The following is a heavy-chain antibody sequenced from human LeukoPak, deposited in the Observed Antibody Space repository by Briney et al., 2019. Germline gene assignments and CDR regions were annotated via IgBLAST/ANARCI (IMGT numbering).Heavy chain of an antibody. CDR2: INPNSGGT. V-gene: IGHV1-2*02. D-gene: IGHD6-19*01. CDR1: GYTFTGYY. CDR3: ARSLVPYSSGWARGNDY. Sequence: ASVKVSCKASGYTFTGYYMHWVRQAPGQGLVWMGWINPNSGGTNYAQKFQGRVTMTRDTSISTAYMELSRLRSDDTAVYYCARSLVPYSSGWARGNDYWGQGTLVTVSS. J-gene: IGHJ4*02.